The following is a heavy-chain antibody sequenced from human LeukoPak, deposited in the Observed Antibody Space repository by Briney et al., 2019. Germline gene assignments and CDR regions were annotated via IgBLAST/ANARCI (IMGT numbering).Heavy chain of an antibody. CDR1: GYTLTELS. CDR2: FDPEDGET. D-gene: IGHD3-22*01. V-gene: IGHV1-24*01. Sequence: ASVKVSCKVSGYTLTELSMHWVRQAPGKGLEWMGGFDPEDGETIYAQKFQGRDTMTEDTSTDTAYMELSSLRSEDTAVYYCATGRYYDSSGYYRLKIIGHFDYWGQGTLVTVSS. J-gene: IGHJ4*02. CDR3: ATGRYYDSSGYYRLKIIGHFDY.